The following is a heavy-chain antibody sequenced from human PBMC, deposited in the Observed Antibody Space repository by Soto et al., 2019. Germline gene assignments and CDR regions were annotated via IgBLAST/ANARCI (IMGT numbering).Heavy chain of an antibody. D-gene: IGHD1-1*01. CDR2: ISYTGTT. Sequence: SETLSLTCTVSGGSISSSAYYWGWIRQPPGQGLEWIGSISYTGTTYYNPSLKSRVTTSVDTSKNLFSLKLSSVTAADTAVYYCASPLSYKDKVDYWGQGTLVTVSS. CDR1: GGSISSSAYY. J-gene: IGHJ4*02. CDR3: ASPLSYKDKVDY. V-gene: IGHV4-39*01.